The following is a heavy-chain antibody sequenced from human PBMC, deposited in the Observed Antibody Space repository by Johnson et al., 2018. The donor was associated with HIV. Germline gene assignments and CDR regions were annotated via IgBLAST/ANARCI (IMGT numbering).Heavy chain of an antibody. D-gene: IGHD2-21*02. V-gene: IGHV3-23*04. CDR3: AKVRCGGDCLDAFDI. J-gene: IGHJ3*02. CDR2: ISGSAGIT. CDR1: GFTFSSYA. Sequence: VQLVESGGGLVQRGGSLRLSCIASGFTFSSYAMSWVRQAPGTGLEWVSAISGSAGITYYADSVEGRFTISRDNSRNTLYLQMNSRRTEDTAVYYCAKVRCGGDCLDAFDIWGQGTMVTVSS.